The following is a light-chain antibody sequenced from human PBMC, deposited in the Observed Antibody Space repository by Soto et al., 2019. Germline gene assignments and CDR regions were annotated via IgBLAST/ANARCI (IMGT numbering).Light chain of an antibody. Sequence: IQMKKSASTLSSYEGDRVTITCRASQSIGSWLAWFQQKPGKAPKVLIYKASSLESGVPSRFSGSGSGTEFTLTISSLQPEDFATYYCQQYNSYPWPFGQGTNVDI. CDR3: QQYNSYPWP. V-gene: IGKV1-5*03. CDR1: QSIGSW. CDR2: KAS. J-gene: IGKJ1*01.